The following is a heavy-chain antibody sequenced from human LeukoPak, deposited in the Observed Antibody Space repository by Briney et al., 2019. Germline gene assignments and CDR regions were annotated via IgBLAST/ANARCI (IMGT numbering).Heavy chain of an antibody. CDR2: ISYDGSNK. CDR3: AKGFRPGYSTGWYYFDY. Sequence: GGSLSLSCAASGFTFSTYGMHWVRQAPGKGLDWLTVISYDGSNKYYADSVNGRFTISRDNSKNTLYLQMNSLRAEDTAVYYCAKGFRPGYSTGWYYFDYWGQGTLVTVSS. V-gene: IGHV3-30*18. D-gene: IGHD6-19*01. CDR1: GFTFSTYG. J-gene: IGHJ4*02.